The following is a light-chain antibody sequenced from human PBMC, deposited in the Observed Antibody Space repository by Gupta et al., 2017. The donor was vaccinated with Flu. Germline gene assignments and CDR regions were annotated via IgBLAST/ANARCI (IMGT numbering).Light chain of an antibody. V-gene: IGLV4-69*01. CDR1: SGHSSYA. CDR2: LNSDGSH. J-gene: IGLJ3*02. CDR3: QNWGTGSRV. Sequence: QLVLTQSPSPSAPLGASVKLTCTLSSGHSSYAIAWHQQQPEKGPRYLMKLNSDGSHSKGDGVPDRVSGSSSGAARYITISSLQSEDESYYYGQNWGTGSRVFGGGTKLTVL.